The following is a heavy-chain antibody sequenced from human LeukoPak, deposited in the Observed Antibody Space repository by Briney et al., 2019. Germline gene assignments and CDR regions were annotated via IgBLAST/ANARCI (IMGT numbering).Heavy chain of an antibody. D-gene: IGHD6-6*01. Sequence: GGSLRLSCAASGFTFSSYSMNWVRQAPGKGLEWVSSISSSSSYIYYADSVKGRFTISRDNAKTSLYLQMNSLRAEDTAVYYCARDHPSNIAARSFYFDYWGQGTLVTVSS. CDR3: ARDHPSNIAARSFYFDY. CDR1: GFTFSSYS. V-gene: IGHV3-21*01. CDR2: ISSSSSYI. J-gene: IGHJ4*02.